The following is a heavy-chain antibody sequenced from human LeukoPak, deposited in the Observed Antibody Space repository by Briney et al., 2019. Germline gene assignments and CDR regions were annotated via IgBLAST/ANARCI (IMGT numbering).Heavy chain of an antibody. Sequence: PGGSLRLSCAASGFTFSSYGMHWVRQAPGKGLEWVAVIWYDGSNKYYADSVKGRFTISRDNSKNTLYLQMNSLRAEDTAVYYCARALLGYCSGGSCCGRIAYYYYGMDVWGQGTTVTVSS. J-gene: IGHJ6*02. CDR3: ARALLGYCSGGSCCGRIAYYYYGMDV. V-gene: IGHV3-33*01. D-gene: IGHD2-15*01. CDR1: GFTFSSYG. CDR2: IWYDGSNK.